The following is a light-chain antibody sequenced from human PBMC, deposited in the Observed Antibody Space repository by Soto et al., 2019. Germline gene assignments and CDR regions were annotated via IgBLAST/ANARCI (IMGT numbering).Light chain of an antibody. V-gene: IGKV3D-20*02. Sequence: EIVLTQSPGTLSLSPGERATLFCRSSQSLSSSYLAWYQQKPGQAPRLLIYGASSRATGIPDRFSGSASGTDFTLTISRLEPEDFAVYYCQQRSNWPLTFGGGTKVEIK. J-gene: IGKJ4*01. CDR3: QQRSNWPLT. CDR2: GAS. CDR1: QSLSSSY.